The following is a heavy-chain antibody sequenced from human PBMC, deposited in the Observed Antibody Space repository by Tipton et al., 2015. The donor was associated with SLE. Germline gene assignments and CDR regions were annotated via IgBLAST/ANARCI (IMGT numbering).Heavy chain of an antibody. CDR1: GYSISSGYY. J-gene: IGHJ3*02. CDR3: ARDLDYGSGNYLAFDI. Sequence: TLSLTCGVSGYSISSGYYWGWIRQPPGKGLAWIESISHSGNTYYNPSLKSRVTVSVDTSKNQFSLKLSSVTAADTAVYYCARDLDYGSGNYLAFDIWSQGTMVTVSS. CDR2: ISHSGNT. D-gene: IGHD3-10*01. V-gene: IGHV4-38-2*02.